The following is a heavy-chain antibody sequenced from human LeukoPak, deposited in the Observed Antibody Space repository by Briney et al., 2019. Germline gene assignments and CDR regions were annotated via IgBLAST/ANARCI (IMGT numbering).Heavy chain of an antibody. J-gene: IGHJ4*02. V-gene: IGHV4-39*01. CDR2: IYYSGST. CDR3: ARLPGQYSSSWNGMDV. D-gene: IGHD6-13*01. Sequence: PSETLSLTCAVSGGSISISSYYWGWIRQPPGKGLEWLGSIYYSGSTYYNPSLKSRFTISLDTSKNQFSLKVRSVTAADTAVYYCARLPGQYSSSWNGMDVWGQGTLVTVSS. CDR1: GGSISISSYY.